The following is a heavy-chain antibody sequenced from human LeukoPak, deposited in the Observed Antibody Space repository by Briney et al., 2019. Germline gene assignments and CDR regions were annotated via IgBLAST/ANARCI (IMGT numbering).Heavy chain of an antibody. CDR1: GYTFTSYD. D-gene: IGHD6-19*01. CDR3: ARSLPYSSGWYGDY. CDR2: MNPNSGNT. Sequence: VASVKVSCKASGYTFTSYDINWVRQATGQGLEWMGWMNPNSGNTGYAQKFQGRVTMTRNTSISTAYMELSSLRSEDTAVYYCARSLPYSSGWYGDYWGQGTLVTVSS. J-gene: IGHJ4*02. V-gene: IGHV1-8*01.